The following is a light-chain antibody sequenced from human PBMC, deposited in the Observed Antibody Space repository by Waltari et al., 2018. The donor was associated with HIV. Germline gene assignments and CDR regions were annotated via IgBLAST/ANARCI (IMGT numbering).Light chain of an antibody. J-gene: IGKJ4*01. Sequence: EIVMTQSPATLSVSPGDRVTLSCRASQRISSNLVWYQQKPGQAPRPLIYRSSSRATGIPARFSGSGSGTEFTLTISSLQSEDFAVYYCQQYNNFPLTFGGGTKVEIK. CDR1: QRISSN. V-gene: IGKV3-15*01. CDR3: QQYNNFPLT. CDR2: RSS.